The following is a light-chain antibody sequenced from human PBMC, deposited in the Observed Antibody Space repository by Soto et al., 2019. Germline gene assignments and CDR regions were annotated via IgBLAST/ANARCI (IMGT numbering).Light chain of an antibody. Sequence: QSALTQPASVSGSPGQSITISCTGTSSDVGNYDYVSWYQQYPGKAPKLMIYAVSRRPSGVSNRFSGSKSGNTASLTISGLQAEDEADYYCTSYTPSSTYVVGTGTKLTVL. V-gene: IGLV2-14*03. J-gene: IGLJ1*01. CDR3: TSYTPSSTYV. CDR2: AVS. CDR1: SSDVGNYDY.